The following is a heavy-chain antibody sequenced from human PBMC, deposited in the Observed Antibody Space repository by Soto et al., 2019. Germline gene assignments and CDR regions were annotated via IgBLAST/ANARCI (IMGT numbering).Heavy chain of an antibody. CDR2: MNSNSGET. J-gene: IGHJ6*02. V-gene: IGHV1-8*01. CDR1: GYIFTHYN. D-gene: IGHD1-26*01. CDR3: ARVGIVGALADAFDV. Sequence: QVQLEQSGADVKKPGASVKVSCKASGYIFTHYNINWVRQVPGQGLERMGWMNSNSGETVHAQRFQGRVTMTRDTSMSTVFMELSSLRYEDTAFYYCARVGIVGALADAFDVWGQGTAVTVSS.